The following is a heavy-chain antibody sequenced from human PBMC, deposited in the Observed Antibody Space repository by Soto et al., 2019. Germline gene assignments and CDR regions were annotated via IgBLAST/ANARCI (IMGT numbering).Heavy chain of an antibody. Sequence: EVQLVESGGGLIQPGGSLRLSCAASGFTVSSNYMSWVRQAPGKGLEWVSVIYSGGSTYYADSVKGRFTISRDNSKNTLYLQMNSLRAEDTAVYYCAREIRLTGTTPCRALDYWGQGTLVTVSS. CDR3: AREIRLTGTTPCRALDY. CDR2: IYSGGST. D-gene: IGHD1-7*01. CDR1: GFTVSSNY. J-gene: IGHJ4*02. V-gene: IGHV3-53*01.